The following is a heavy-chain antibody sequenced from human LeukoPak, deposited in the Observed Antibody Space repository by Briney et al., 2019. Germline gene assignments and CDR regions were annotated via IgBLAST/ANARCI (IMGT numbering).Heavy chain of an antibody. CDR1: GFTFSDYY. Sequence: GGSLRLSCAASGFTFSDYYMSWIRQAPGKGLEWVSYISSNNSYTNYADSVKGRFTISRDNAKNSLYLQMNSLRAEDTAVYYCARVGTDDHAADYWGQGTLVTVSS. CDR2: ISSNNSYT. V-gene: IGHV3-11*06. J-gene: IGHJ4*02. D-gene: IGHD1-14*01. CDR3: ARVGTDDHAADY.